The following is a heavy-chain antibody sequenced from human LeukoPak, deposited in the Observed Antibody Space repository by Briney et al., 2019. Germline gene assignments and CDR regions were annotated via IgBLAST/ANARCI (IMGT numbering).Heavy chain of an antibody. Sequence: GGSLRLSCAASGFTFSSYGMHWVRQAPGKGLEWVAVISYDGSNKYYADSVKGRFTISRDNAKNSLYLQMNSLRAEDTAVYYCARVRPGRVTIFGVVNKDNWFDPWGQGTLVTVSS. V-gene: IGHV3-30*03. J-gene: IGHJ5*02. CDR3: ARVRPGRVTIFGVVNKDNWFDP. CDR1: GFTFSSYG. CDR2: ISYDGSNK. D-gene: IGHD3-3*01.